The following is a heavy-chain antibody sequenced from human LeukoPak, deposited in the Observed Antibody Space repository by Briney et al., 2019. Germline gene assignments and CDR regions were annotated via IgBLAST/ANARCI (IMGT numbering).Heavy chain of an antibody. J-gene: IGHJ4*02. Sequence: TGGSLRLSCAASGFTFSSYAMSWVRQAPGKGLEWVSAISGSGGSTYHADSVKGRFTISRDNSKNTLYLQMNSLRAEDTAVYYCAKNVFLAARPGYFDYWGQGTLVTVSS. CDR3: AKNVFLAARPGYFDY. V-gene: IGHV3-23*01. CDR1: GFTFSSYA. CDR2: ISGSGGST. D-gene: IGHD6-6*01.